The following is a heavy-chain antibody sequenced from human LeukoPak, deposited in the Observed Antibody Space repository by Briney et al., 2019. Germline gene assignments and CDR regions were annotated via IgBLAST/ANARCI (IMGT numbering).Heavy chain of an antibody. D-gene: IGHD2-2*01. CDR2: INPNSGGT. Sequence: ASVKVSCKASGYTFTGYYMHWVRQAPGQGLEWMGWINPNSGGTNYAQKFQGRVTMTRGTSISTAYMELSRLRSDDTAVYYCARDPGGGIVVVPAALGFDYWGQGTLSPSPQ. CDR3: ARDPGGGIVVVPAALGFDY. CDR1: GYTFTGYY. J-gene: IGHJ4*02. V-gene: IGHV1-2*02.